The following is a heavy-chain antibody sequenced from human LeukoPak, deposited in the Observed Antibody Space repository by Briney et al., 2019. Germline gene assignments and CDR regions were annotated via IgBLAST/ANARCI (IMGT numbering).Heavy chain of an antibody. CDR1: GFAFNDYA. J-gene: IGHJ4*02. D-gene: IGHD3-10*01. CDR2: ISWNSGSI. V-gene: IGHV3-9*01. Sequence: GRSLRLSCAASGFAFNDYAMHWVRLAPGKGLEWVSGISWNSGSIGYADSVKGRFTISRDSAKNSLYLQMNSLRAEDTALYYCAKTTPYASGRAFDYWGQGTLVTVSS. CDR3: AKTTPYASGRAFDY.